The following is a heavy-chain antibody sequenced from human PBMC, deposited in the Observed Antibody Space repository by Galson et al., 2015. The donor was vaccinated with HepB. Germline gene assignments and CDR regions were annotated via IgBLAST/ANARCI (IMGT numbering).Heavy chain of an antibody. Sequence: SLRLSCAASGFTFSNYGMHWVRQAPGKGLEWVAVISHDGSSKYYADSVKGRFTISRDNSRNTLDLQTDSLGPEDTAIYYCVKAGRGGGNCFHFQSWGQGTLVTVSS. J-gene: IGHJ4*02. CDR3: VKAGRGGGNCFHFQS. CDR2: ISHDGSSK. V-gene: IGHV3-30*18. D-gene: IGHD2-21*01. CDR1: GFTFSNYG.